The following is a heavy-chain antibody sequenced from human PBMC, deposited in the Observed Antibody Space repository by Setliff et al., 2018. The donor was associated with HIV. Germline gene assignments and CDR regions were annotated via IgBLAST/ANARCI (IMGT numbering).Heavy chain of an antibody. CDR2: ISGSGGST. D-gene: IGHD6-19*01. Sequence: PGGSLRLSCAASGFTFSSYAMSWVRQAPGKGLEWVSAISGSGGSTYYADSVKGRFTISRGNSKNTLYLQMNSLRAEDTAVYYCAGESSIAVAEYFQHWGQGTPVTVSS. J-gene: IGHJ1*01. CDR3: AGESSIAVAEYFQH. CDR1: GFTFSSYA. V-gene: IGHV3-23*01.